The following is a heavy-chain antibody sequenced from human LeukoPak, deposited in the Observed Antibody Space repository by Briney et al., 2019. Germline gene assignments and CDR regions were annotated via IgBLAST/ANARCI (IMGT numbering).Heavy chain of an antibody. J-gene: IGHJ4*02. CDR2: ISYDGSNK. CDR3: VSRSAVAGIDY. Sequence: GGSLRLSCAASGFTFSNYGMHRVRQAPGKGLEWVAVISYDGSNKYYADSVKGRFTISRDNSKNTLFLQMNSLRAEDTAVYHCVSRSAVAGIDYWGQGTLVTVSS. CDR1: GFTFSNYG. V-gene: IGHV3-30*03. D-gene: IGHD6-19*01.